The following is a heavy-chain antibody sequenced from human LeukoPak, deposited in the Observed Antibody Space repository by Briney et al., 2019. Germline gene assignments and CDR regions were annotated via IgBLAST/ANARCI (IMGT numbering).Heavy chain of an antibody. CDR3: ARDRGVYSRTLED. CDR1: GFTVSSHH. J-gene: IGHJ4*02. CDR2: IYTGGST. V-gene: IGHV3-53*01. Sequence: GGSLRLSCAASGFTVSSHHMNWVRQAPGKGLEWVSIIYTGGSTYYADSVEGRFTISRDNSKDTLSLQMNSLRGEDTAVYYCARDRGVYSRTLEDWGQGTLVTVSS. D-gene: IGHD6-13*01.